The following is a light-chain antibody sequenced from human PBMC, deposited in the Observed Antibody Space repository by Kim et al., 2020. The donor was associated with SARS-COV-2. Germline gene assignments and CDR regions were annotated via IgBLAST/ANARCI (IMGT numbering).Light chain of an antibody. CDR2: EVN. CDR3: SSYAGSSDVI. V-gene: IGLV2-8*01. J-gene: IGLJ2*01. Sequence: QSALTQPPSAAGSPGQSVTISCTGRSNDIGRYNYVSWYQHHPGTAPKLMIYEVNKRPSGVPDRFSGSKSGNTASLTVSGLQAEDEADYYCSSYAGSSDVIFGGGTQLTVL. CDR1: SNDIGRYNY.